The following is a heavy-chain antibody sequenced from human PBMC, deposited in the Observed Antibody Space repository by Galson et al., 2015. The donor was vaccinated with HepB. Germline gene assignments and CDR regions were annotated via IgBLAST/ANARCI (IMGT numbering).Heavy chain of an antibody. D-gene: IGHD2-15*01. CDR1: EFTFSFYE. Sequence: SLRLSCAASEFTFSFYEMNWVRQAPGKGLEWVSYISSDGNNIYYAESVKGRFTISRDNAKNSLYLQMNSLRAEDTAVYYCAGGWSDTSYSGRNYFDYWGQGTLVTVSS. CDR2: ISSDGNNI. J-gene: IGHJ4*02. V-gene: IGHV3-48*03. CDR3: AGGWSDTSYSGRNYFDY.